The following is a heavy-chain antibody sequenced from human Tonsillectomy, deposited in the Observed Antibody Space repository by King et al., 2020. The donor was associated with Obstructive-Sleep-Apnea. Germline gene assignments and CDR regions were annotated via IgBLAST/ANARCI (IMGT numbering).Heavy chain of an antibody. V-gene: IGHV4-59*08. CDR2: VFYTGST. J-gene: IGHJ4*02. Sequence: VQLQESGPRLVKPSETLSLTCSVSVGSISMYFWSCIRQPPGKGLEWIGYVFYTGSTNYNPSLKRRVTISVATSKNQFSLKLDSLRAADTAVYYCARGVAATGYFDYWGLGALVTVSS. CDR3: ARGVAATGYFDY. CDR1: VGSISMYF. D-gene: IGHD6-13*01.